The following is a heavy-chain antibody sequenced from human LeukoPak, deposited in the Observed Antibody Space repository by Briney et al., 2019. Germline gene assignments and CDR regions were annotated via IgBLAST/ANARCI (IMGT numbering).Heavy chain of an antibody. CDR2: IYYSGST. D-gene: IGHD6-6*01. V-gene: IGHV4-59*01. CDR1: GGSISSYY. Sequence: PSETLSLTCTVSGGSISSYYWSWIRQPPGKGLEWIGYIYYSGSTNYNPSLKSRDTISVDTSKNQFSLKLSSVTAADTAVYYCARASAARHFDYWGQGTLVTVSS. CDR3: ARASAARHFDY. J-gene: IGHJ4*02.